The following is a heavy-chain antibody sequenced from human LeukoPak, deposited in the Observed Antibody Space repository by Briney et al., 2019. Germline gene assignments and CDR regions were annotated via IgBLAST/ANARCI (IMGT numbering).Heavy chain of an antibody. D-gene: IGHD3-22*01. CDR2: INWNGGST. CDR3: ARGYDSSGNDY. V-gene: IGHV3-20*01. J-gene: IGHJ4*02. Sequence: GGSLRLSCAASGFTFDDYGMSWVRQAPGEGLEWVSGINWNGGSTGYADSVKGRFTISRDNAKNSLYLQMNSLRAEDTALYHCARGYDSSGNDYWGQGTLVTVSS. CDR1: GFTFDDYG.